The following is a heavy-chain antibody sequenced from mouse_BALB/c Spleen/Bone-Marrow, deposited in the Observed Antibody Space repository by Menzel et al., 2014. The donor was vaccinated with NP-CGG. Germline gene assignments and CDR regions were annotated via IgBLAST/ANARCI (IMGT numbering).Heavy chain of an antibody. CDR2: INPGSGGI. V-gene: IGHV1-54*01. D-gene: IGHD1-1*01. CDR1: GYAFTNYW. J-gene: IGHJ4*01. Sequence: VKLQESGAELVRPGTSVKVSCKASGYAFTNYWIEWIKQRPGQGLEWIGVINPGSGGINYNEKFEGKATLTADKSSSTAYMQLSSLTSDDSAVYFCARELVRGMDYWGQGTSVTVSS. CDR3: ARELVRGMDY.